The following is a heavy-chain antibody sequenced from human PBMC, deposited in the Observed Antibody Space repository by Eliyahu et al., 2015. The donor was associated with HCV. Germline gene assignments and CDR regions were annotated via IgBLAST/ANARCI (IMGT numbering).Heavy chain of an antibody. CDR1: GFTFSSYW. Sequence: EVQLVESGGGLVQPGGSLRLSCAASGFTFSSYWMHWVRQAPGKGLVWVSRINSDGSSTSYADSVKGRFTISRDNAKNTLYLQMNSLRAEDTAVYYCAKVATALYYYYGMDVWGQGTTVTVSS. CDR3: AKVATALYYYYGMDV. CDR2: INSDGSST. D-gene: IGHD5-12*01. J-gene: IGHJ6*02. V-gene: IGHV3-74*01.